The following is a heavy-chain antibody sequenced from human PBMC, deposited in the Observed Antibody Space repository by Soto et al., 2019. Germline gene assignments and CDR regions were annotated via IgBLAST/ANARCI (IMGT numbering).Heavy chain of an antibody. CDR1: GYTFTSYD. D-gene: IGHD3-3*01. Sequence: ASVKVSCKASGYTFTSYDINWVRQATGQGLEWMGWMNPNSGNTGYAQKSQGRVTMTRNTSISTAYMELSSLRSEDTAVYYCARGAPYYDFWSGFPHYYYYMDVWGKGTTVTVSS. V-gene: IGHV1-8*01. J-gene: IGHJ6*03. CDR3: ARGAPYYDFWSGFPHYYYYMDV. CDR2: MNPNSGNT.